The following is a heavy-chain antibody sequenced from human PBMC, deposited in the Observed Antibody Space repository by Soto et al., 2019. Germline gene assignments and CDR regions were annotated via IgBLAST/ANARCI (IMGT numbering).Heavy chain of an antibody. CDR1: GFTFSSYS. J-gene: IGHJ4*02. V-gene: IGHV3-21*01. CDR2: ISSSSSYI. Sequence: EVQLVESGGGLVKPGGSLRLSCAASGFTFSSYSMNWVRQAPGKGLEWVSSISSSSSYIYYADSVKGRFTISRDNAKNSLYLQMNSLRAEDTAVYYCARVALYSGYDIEFDSCVQGTLVTVSS. CDR3: ARVALYSGYDIEFDS. D-gene: IGHD5-12*01.